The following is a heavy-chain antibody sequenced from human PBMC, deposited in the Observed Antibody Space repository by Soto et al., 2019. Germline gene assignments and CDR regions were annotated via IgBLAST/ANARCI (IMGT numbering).Heavy chain of an antibody. Sequence: ESGGGLVQPGGSLRLSCVASGFTFSGYAMTWVRQAPGKGLEWVSAITGSGGSTYYADSVKGRFTISRDNSKNTLYLQMNSPRAEDTAVYYCAKRVSGWYEIEYWGQGTLVTVCS. J-gene: IGHJ4*02. CDR2: ITGSGGST. V-gene: IGHV3-23*01. CDR3: AKRVSGWYEIEY. D-gene: IGHD6-19*01. CDR1: GFTFSGYA.